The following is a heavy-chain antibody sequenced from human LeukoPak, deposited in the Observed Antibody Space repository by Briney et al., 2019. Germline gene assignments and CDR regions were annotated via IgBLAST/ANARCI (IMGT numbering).Heavy chain of an antibody. Sequence: GGSLRLSCAASGFTFSSYWMSWVRQAPGKGLEWVANIKQDGSEKYYVDSVRGRFTISRDNAKNSLYLQMNSLRAEDTAVYYCARGAAMIVVVMAEYFQHWGQGTLVTVSS. CDR2: IKQDGSEK. CDR3: ARGAAMIVVVMAEYFQH. D-gene: IGHD3-22*01. CDR1: GFTFSSYW. V-gene: IGHV3-7*01. J-gene: IGHJ1*01.